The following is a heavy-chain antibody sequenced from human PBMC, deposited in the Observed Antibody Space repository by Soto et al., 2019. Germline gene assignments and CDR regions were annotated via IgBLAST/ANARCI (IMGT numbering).Heavy chain of an antibody. J-gene: IGHJ6*02. CDR2: IIPIFGTA. CDR3: ARGDYGGNSVAGYYYYGMDV. CDR1: GGTFSSYA. V-gene: IGHV1-69*13. D-gene: IGHD4-17*01. Sequence: SVKVSCKASGGTFSSYAISWVRQAPGQGLEWMGGIIPIFGTADYAQKFQGRVTITADESTSTAYMELSSLRSEDTAVYYCARGDYGGNSVAGYYYYGMDVWGQGTTVTVSS.